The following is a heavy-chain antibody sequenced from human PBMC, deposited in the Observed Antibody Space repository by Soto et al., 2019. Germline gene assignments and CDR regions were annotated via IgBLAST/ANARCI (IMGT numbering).Heavy chain of an antibody. CDR1: GGTFSSYA. V-gene: IGHV1-69*01. CDR2: IIPIFGTA. J-gene: IGHJ4*02. D-gene: IGHD5-12*01. CDR3: ARDGGYDRGYGDPFFDY. Sequence: QVQLVQSGAEVKKPGSSVKVSCKASGGTFSSYAISWVRQAPGQGLEWMGGIIPIFGTANYAQKFQGRVTITADESTSTAYMELRSLRSDDTAVYYCARDGGYDRGYGDPFFDYWGQGTLVTVSS.